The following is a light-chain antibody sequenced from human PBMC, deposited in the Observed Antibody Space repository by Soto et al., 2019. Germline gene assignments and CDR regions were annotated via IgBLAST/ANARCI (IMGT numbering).Light chain of an antibody. Sequence: QSVLTQPPSASGTPGQRVTISCSGSRSNIGSNPVNWYQQLPGTAPKLLIYSNNQRPSGVPDRFSGSKSGTSASLAISGLQSEDEADYYCAAWDDSLNGVVFCGGTKLTV. CDR1: RSNIGSNP. V-gene: IGLV1-44*01. CDR2: SNN. CDR3: AAWDDSLNGVV. J-gene: IGLJ2*01.